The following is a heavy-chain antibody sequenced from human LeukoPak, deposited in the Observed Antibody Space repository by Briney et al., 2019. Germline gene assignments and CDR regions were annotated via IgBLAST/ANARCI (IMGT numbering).Heavy chain of an antibody. V-gene: IGHV3-9*01. CDR3: AKDRNYYDSSGPLDY. CDR1: GFTFSSYD. Sequence: PGGSLRLSCAASGFTFSSYDMHWVRQAPGKGLEWVSGISWNSGSIGYADSVKGRFTISRDNAKNSLYLQMNSLRAEDTALYYCAKDRNYYDSSGPLDYWGQGTLVTVSS. J-gene: IGHJ4*02. D-gene: IGHD3-22*01. CDR2: ISWNSGSI.